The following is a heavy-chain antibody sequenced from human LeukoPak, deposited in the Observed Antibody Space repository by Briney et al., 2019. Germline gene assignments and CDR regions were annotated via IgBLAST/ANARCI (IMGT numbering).Heavy chain of an antibody. V-gene: IGHV3-7*05. D-gene: IGHD6-6*01. CDR1: GFTFSSYW. J-gene: IGHJ4*02. CDR2: IQQGGSEK. Sequence: PGGSLRLSCAASGFTFSSYWMSWVRQAPGKGLEWVANIQQGGSEKYYVDPVKGRFTISRDNAKNSLFLQMNSLRAEDTAVYYCARCHSSSSGDYWGQGTLVTVSS. CDR3: ARCHSSSSGDY.